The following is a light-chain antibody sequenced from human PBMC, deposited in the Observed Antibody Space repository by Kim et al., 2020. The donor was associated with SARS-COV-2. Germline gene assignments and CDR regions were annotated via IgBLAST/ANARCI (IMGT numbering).Light chain of an antibody. J-gene: IGLJ3*02. V-gene: IGLV2-18*02. CDR1: SSDVGSDNR. Sequence: GQSVPNSCTGTSSDVGSDNRVSWYQQPPGTAPKLMIYEVSNRPLGVPDRFSGSKSGNTASLTISGLQAEDEADYYCSSYTSSSTRVFGGGTQLTVL. CDR3: SSYTSSSTRV. CDR2: EVS.